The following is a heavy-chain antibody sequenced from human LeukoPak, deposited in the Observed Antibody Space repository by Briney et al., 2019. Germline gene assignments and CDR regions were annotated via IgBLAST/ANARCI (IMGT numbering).Heavy chain of an antibody. CDR2: ISYDGSNK. D-gene: IGHD1-26*01. J-gene: IGHJ3*02. V-gene: IGHV3-30*18. CDR1: GFTFSSYG. Sequence: GRSLRLSCAASGFTFSSYGMHWVRQAPGKGLEWVAVISYDGSNKYYADSVKGRFTISRDNSKNTLYLQINSLRAEDTAVYYCAKDLRAYIVGATSDAFDIWGQGTMVTVS. CDR3: AKDLRAYIVGATSDAFDI.